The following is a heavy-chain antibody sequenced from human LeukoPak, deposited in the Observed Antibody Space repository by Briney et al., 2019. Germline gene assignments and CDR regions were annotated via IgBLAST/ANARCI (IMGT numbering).Heavy chain of an antibody. Sequence: GGSLRPSCAASGFTFSSYWMSWVRQAPGKGLEWVANIKQDGSEKYYVDSVKGRFTISRDNAKNSLYLQMNSLRVEDTAVYYCTRDKVVRGVISDVFDIWGRGTMVTVSS. CDR2: IKQDGSEK. D-gene: IGHD3-10*01. CDR1: GFTFSSYW. J-gene: IGHJ3*02. V-gene: IGHV3-7*01. CDR3: TRDKVVRGVISDVFDI.